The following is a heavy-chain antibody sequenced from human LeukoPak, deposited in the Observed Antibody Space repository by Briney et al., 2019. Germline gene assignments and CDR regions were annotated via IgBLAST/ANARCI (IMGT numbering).Heavy chain of an antibody. Sequence: GGSLRLSCAASGFTFSNYWMHWVRQAPGKGLVWVSRINSDGINTSYADSVKGRFTISRDNSKNTLYLQMNSLRAEDTAVFYCAKDRDDYVWGSYLGAFDIWGQGTMVTVSS. D-gene: IGHD3-16*01. J-gene: IGHJ3*02. CDR1: GFTFSNYW. V-gene: IGHV3-74*01. CDR3: AKDRDDYVWGSYLGAFDI. CDR2: INSDGINT.